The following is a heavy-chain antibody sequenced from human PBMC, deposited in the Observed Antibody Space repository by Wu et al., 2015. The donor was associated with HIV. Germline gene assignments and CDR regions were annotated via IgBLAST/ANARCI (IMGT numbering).Heavy chain of an antibody. CDR2: IIPIFGTA. J-gene: IGHJ5*02. CDR3: TRGPSTTAKEVGGYWLDP. D-gene: IGHD3-16*01. V-gene: IGHV1-69*05. CDR1: GGTFSSYA. Sequence: QVQLVQSGAEVKKPGSSVKVSCKASGGTFSSYAISWVRQAPGQGLEWMGGIIPIFGTANYAQKFRGRVTITTDESTSTAYMELSSLRSEDTAVFYCTRGPSTTAKEVGGYWLDPWGPGNPGHRLR.